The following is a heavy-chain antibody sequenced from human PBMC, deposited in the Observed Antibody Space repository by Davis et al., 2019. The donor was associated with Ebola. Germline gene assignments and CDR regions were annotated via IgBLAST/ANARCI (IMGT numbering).Heavy chain of an antibody. CDR2: ISSSSSTI. D-gene: IGHD3-10*01. V-gene: IGHV3-48*02. CDR1: GFTFSSYW. J-gene: IGHJ6*02. Sequence: GGSLRPSCAASGFTFSSYWMSWVRQAPGKGLEWVSYISSSSSTIYYTDSVKGRFTISRDNAKNSLYLQMNSLRDEDTAVYYCARDGGITMVQGVIESYYYYGMDVWGQGTTVTVSS. CDR3: ARDGGITMVQGVIESYYYYGMDV.